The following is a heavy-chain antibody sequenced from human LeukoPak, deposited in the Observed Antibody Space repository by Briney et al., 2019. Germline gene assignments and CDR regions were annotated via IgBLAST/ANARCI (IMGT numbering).Heavy chain of an antibody. Sequence: PGGSLRLSCVASGFTFSTYGMSWVRQAPGKGLEGVSAISGSGGNKYYADSVKGRFTIPRDNSKNTLYLQMNSLRAEDTAVYYCAKDGGEYYDILTGYYPRLYYMDVWGKGTTVTISS. CDR2: ISGSGGNK. D-gene: IGHD3-9*01. J-gene: IGHJ6*03. V-gene: IGHV3-23*01. CDR1: GFTFSTYG. CDR3: AKDGGEYYDILTGYYPRLYYMDV.